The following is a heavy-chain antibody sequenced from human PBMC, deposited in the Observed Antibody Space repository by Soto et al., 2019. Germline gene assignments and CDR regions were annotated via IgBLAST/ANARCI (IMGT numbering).Heavy chain of an antibody. J-gene: IGHJ6*02. CDR3: ARGYYGSGSYNGMDV. CDR2: INHSGNT. CDR1: GGSFSGYY. Sequence: QVQLQQWGAGLLKPSETLSLTCAVYGGSFSGYYWSWIRQPPGKGLEWIGEINHSGNTNYNPTLKSRLTISVDTSKKQFYLKLTSVTAADTAVYYCARGYYGSGSYNGMDVWGQGTTVTVSS. V-gene: IGHV4-34*01. D-gene: IGHD3-10*01.